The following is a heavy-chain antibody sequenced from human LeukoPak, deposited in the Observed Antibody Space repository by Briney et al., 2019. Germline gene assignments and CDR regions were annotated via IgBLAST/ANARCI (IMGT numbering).Heavy chain of an antibody. V-gene: IGHV3-33*03. CDR1: GFTFNTFA. Sequence: PGGPLRLSCAASGFTFNTFAMHWVRQAPDKGLEWVAVIWFDGSNKYYADSVKGRFSVSRDNSKNTLSLQMNSLRADDTAVYYCAKSQFDYYDSSGPPDSWGQGTLVTVSS. CDR2: IWFDGSNK. D-gene: IGHD3-22*01. CDR3: AKSQFDYYDSSGPPDS. J-gene: IGHJ5*01.